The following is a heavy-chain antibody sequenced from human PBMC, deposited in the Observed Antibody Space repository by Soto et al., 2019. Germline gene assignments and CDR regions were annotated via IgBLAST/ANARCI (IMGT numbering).Heavy chain of an antibody. CDR2: IFSNDEK. CDR1: GFSLSNARMG. D-gene: IGHD3-22*01. CDR3: ARMVINYGMDV. V-gene: IGHV2-26*01. Sequence: QVTLKESGPVLVKPTETLTLTCTVSGFSLSNARMGVSWIRQPPGKALEWLAHIFSNDEKSYSTSLKSRLTITKHTSKSPVVLTMTNMDPVDTATYYCARMVINYGMDVWGQGTTVTVSS. J-gene: IGHJ6*02.